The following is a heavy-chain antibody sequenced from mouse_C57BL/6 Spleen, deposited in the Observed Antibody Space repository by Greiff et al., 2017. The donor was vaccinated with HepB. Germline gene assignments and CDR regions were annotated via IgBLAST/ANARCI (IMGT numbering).Heavy chain of an antibody. CDR3: ARGEYYDYDDWYFDV. CDR2: IYPGDGDT. CDR1: GYAFSSSW. Sequence: VKLVESGPELVKPGASVKISCKASGYAFSSSWMNWVKQRPGKGLEWIGRIYPGDGDTNYNGKFKGKATLTADKSSSTAYMQLSSLTSEDSAVYFCARGEYYDYDDWYFDVWGTGTTVTVSS. V-gene: IGHV1-82*01. D-gene: IGHD2-4*01. J-gene: IGHJ1*03.